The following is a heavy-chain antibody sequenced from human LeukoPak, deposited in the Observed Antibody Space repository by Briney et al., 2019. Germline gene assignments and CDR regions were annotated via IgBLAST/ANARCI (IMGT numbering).Heavy chain of an antibody. CDR3: ASAHTYSSSWDLDY. J-gene: IGHJ4*02. CDR1: AFTFDDYG. V-gene: IGHV3-20*04. D-gene: IGHD6-13*01. CDR2: INWNGGST. Sequence: GGSLRLSCAASAFTFDDYGMSWVRQAPGKGLEWVSGINWNGGSTGYADSVKGRFTISRDNAKNSLYLQMNSLRAEDTALYYCASAHTYSSSWDLDYWGQGTLVTVSS.